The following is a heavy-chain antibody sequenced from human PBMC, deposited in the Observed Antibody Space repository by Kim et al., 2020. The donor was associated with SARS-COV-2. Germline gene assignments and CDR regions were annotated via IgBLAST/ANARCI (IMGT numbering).Heavy chain of an antibody. CDR2: TSFDGSEE. CDR3: VKDRSIIEAGAFEE. CDR1: GFPFDSYG. V-gene: IGHV3-30*18. D-gene: IGHD6-19*01. J-gene: IGHJ3*01. Sequence: GGSLRLSCTASGFPFDSYGMHWVRQAPGKGLEWVSMTSFDGSEEEYSESVKGRITISRDNSKNTLYLQINSLRPDDTAVYYCVKDRSIIEAGAFEEWGQGTTVIVSS.